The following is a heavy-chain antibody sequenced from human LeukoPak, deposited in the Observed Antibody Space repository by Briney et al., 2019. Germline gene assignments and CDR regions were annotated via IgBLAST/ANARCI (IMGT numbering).Heavy chain of an antibody. CDR1: GFTFSSYT. Sequence: GGSQRLSCAASGFTFSSYTMNWVRQAPGKGLEWVSGISGSGGSTYYADSVKGRFTISRDNAKNTLYLQMNSLRAEDTAVYYCARDRAGTFDIWGQGTMVTVSS. CDR3: ARDRAGTFDI. D-gene: IGHD6-13*01. CDR2: ISGSGGST. J-gene: IGHJ3*02. V-gene: IGHV3-23*01.